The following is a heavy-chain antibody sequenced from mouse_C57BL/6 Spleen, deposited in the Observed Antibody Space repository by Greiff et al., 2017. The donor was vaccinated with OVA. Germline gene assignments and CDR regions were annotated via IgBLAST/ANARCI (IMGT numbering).Heavy chain of an antibody. CDR3: TSNYDDAYYAIDY. D-gene: IGHD2-4*01. J-gene: IGHJ4*01. Sequence: QVQLQQSGAELVRPGASVTLSCKASGYTFTDYEMHWVKQTPVHGLEWIGAIDPETGGTAYNQKFKGKAILTADQSSSTAYMALRSLTSEDSAVSYCTSNYDDAYYAIDYWGQGTSVTVSS. V-gene: IGHV1-15*01. CDR1: GYTFTDYE. CDR2: IDPETGGT.